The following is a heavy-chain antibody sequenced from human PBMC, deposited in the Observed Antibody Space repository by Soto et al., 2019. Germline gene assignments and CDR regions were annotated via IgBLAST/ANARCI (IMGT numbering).Heavy chain of an antibody. CDR1: GFTFSSYW. J-gene: IGHJ5*02. Sequence: GGSLRLSCAASGFTFSSYWMHWVRQAPGKGLVWVSRINSDGSSTSYADSVKGRFTISRDNAKNTLYLQMNSLRAEDTAVYYCAREAPYYDFWSGYYSTRRDHGWFDPWGQGTLVTVSS. CDR3: AREAPYYDFWSGYYSTRRDHGWFDP. CDR2: INSDGSST. V-gene: IGHV3-74*01. D-gene: IGHD3-3*01.